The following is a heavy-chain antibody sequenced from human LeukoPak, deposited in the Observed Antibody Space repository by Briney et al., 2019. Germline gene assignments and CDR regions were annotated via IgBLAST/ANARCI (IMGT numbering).Heavy chain of an antibody. CDR2: INSDGSGT. J-gene: IGHJ6*02. D-gene: IGHD3-10*01. CDR3: ARSRITMVRGVPYYYYYYGMDV. Sequence: GRSLRLSCAASGFTFSSYWMHWVRQAPGKGLVWVSRINSDGSGTSYADSVKGRFTISRDNAKNTLYLQMNSLRAEDTAVYYCARSRITMVRGVPYYYYYYGMDVWGQGTTVTVSS. V-gene: IGHV3-74*01. CDR1: GFTFSSYW.